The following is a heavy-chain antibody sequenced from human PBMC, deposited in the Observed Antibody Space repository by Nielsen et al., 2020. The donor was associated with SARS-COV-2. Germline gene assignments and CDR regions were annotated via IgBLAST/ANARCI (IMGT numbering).Heavy chain of an antibody. D-gene: IGHD3-9*01. Sequence: SGPTLVKPTQTLTLTCTFSGFSLSTSGMCVSWIRQPPGKALEWLARIDWDDDKYYSTSLKTRLTISKDTSKNQVVLTMTNMDPVDTATYYCARIHYDILSRYYYGMDVWGQGTTVTVSS. CDR2: IDWDDDK. CDR1: GFSLSTSGMC. V-gene: IGHV2-70*11. J-gene: IGHJ6*02. CDR3: ARIHYDILSRYYYGMDV.